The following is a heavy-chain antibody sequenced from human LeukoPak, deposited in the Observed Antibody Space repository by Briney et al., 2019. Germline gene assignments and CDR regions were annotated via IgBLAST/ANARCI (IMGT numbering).Heavy chain of an antibody. CDR3: ARSESGYFDY. CDR1: GFTFSSSA. Sequence: GGSLRLSCAASGFTFSSSAMGWVRQAPGKGLEWVSVIYSGGSTYYADSVKGRFTISRDNAKNSLYLQMNSLRAEDTAVYYCARSESGYFDYWGQGTLVTVSS. CDR2: IYSGGST. V-gene: IGHV3-23*03. D-gene: IGHD3-22*01. J-gene: IGHJ4*02.